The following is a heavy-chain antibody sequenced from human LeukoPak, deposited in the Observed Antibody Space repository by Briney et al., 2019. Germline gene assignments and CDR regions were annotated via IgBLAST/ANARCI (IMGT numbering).Heavy chain of an antibody. CDR3: ARSSYGSGSYYQEN. Sequence: ASVKVSCKTSGYSFTDYYMHWVRQAPGQGREWMGWIDPNSGATNYAQKFQGRVTMTRDTSISTAYMELSRLKSDDTAVYYCARSSYGSGSYYQENWGQGTLVTVSS. CDR1: GYSFTDYY. V-gene: IGHV1-2*02. D-gene: IGHD3-10*01. CDR2: IDPNSGAT. J-gene: IGHJ4*02.